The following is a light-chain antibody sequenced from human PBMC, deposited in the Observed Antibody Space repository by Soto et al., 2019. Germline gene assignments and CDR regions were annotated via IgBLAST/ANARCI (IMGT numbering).Light chain of an antibody. CDR3: NLYISSSSDV. Sequence: QSVLTQPPSVSGSPGQSVTISCTGTSSDIGTYNRVSWYQQPPGTAPKLMIYDVNNRPSGVPDRFSGSKSGNTASLTISGLQAEDEADYYCNLYISSSSDVFGTGTKLTVL. J-gene: IGLJ1*01. V-gene: IGLV2-18*01. CDR2: DVN. CDR1: SSDIGTYNR.